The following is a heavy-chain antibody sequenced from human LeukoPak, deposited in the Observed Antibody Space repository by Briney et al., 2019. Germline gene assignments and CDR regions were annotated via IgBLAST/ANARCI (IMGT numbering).Heavy chain of an antibody. CDR3: TRADSYGYLGYYYYGMDV. D-gene: IGHD5-18*01. J-gene: IGHJ6*02. V-gene: IGHV3-33*01. Sequence: PGGSLRLSCAASGFTFSSYGMHWVRQAPGKGLEWVAVIWYDGSNKYYADSVKGRFTISRDNSENTLYLQMNSLRAEDTAVYYCTRADSYGYLGYYYYGMDVWGQGTTVTVSS. CDR2: IWYDGSNK. CDR1: GFTFSSYG.